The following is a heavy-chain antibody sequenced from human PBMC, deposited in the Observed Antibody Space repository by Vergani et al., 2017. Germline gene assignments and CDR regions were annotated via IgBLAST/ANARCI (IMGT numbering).Heavy chain of an antibody. Sequence: QAQLQESGPGLVKPSETLSLTCHVFGVSVTDYNCNWIRQAPAKGLEWIGSLSTTGGATHARHNPSLKSRVSISVDTSKSQFSLRLTSVTAADSAIYYWAGDTHSWQRADRWGQGLLVSVSS. CDR2: LSTTGGA. D-gene: IGHD6-13*01. J-gene: IGHJ5*02. CDR1: GVSVTDYN. CDR3: AGDTHSWQRADR. V-gene: IGHV4-59*02.